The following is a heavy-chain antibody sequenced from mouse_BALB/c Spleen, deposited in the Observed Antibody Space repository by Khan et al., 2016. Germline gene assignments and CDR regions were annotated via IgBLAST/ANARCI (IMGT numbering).Heavy chain of an antibody. CDR2: ISYSGST. CDR1: GYSITSDYA. V-gene: IGHV3-2*02. J-gene: IGHJ2*01. D-gene: IGHD2-3*01. CDR3: ARWLLAFPYYFDY. Sequence: EVQLLESGPGLVKPSQSLSLTCTVTGYSITSDYAWNWIRQSPGNKMEWMGYISYSGSTTYNPSLKSRISITRHTSKHQFFLQLNSVTTEDTATYYCARWLLAFPYYFDYWGHGTTLTVSS.